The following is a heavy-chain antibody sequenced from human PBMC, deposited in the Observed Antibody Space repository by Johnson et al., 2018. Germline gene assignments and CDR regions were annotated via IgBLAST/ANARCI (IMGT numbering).Heavy chain of an antibody. V-gene: IGHV1-69*01. CDR2: SIPIFGTA. CDR1: GGTFSSYA. CDR3: ARDWNVVVPAAIFDYYYGMDV. J-gene: IGHJ6*02. Sequence: QVQLLESGAEVKKPGSSVKVSCKASGGTFSSYAISWVRQAPGQGLEWMGGSIPIFGTANYAQKFQGRVTITADASTSTAYMELSSLRSEDTAVYYCARDWNVVVPAAIFDYYYGMDVWGQGTTVTVSS. D-gene: IGHD2-2*02.